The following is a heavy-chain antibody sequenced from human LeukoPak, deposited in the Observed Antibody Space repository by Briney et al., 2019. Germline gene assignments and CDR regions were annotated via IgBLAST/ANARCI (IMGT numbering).Heavy chain of an antibody. Sequence: GGSLRLSCAASGFTFSSYAMHWVRQAPGKGLEWVAVISYDGSNKYYADSVKGRFTISRDNAKNSLYLQMNSLRAEDTAVYYCARDSPHYSGYDYEGDYFDYWGQGTLVTVSS. D-gene: IGHD5-12*01. V-gene: IGHV3-30-3*01. CDR3: ARDSPHYSGYDYEGDYFDY. CDR1: GFTFSSYA. CDR2: ISYDGSNK. J-gene: IGHJ4*02.